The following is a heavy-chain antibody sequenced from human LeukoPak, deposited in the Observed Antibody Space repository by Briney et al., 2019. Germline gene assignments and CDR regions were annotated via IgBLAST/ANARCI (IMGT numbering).Heavy chain of an antibody. CDR1: GGSLSNYQ. Sequence: SETLSLTCAVYGGSLSNYQWTWIRQSPEKGLEWIGKINHVGSSYYNPSLKTRVTVSLEAPKDQVSLELRSVTAADTAVYYCARGVSTPSDTGNYGAGYYYFDNWGQGILVTVSS. J-gene: IGHJ4*02. CDR3: ARGVSTPSDTGNYGAGYYYFDN. CDR2: INHVGSS. D-gene: IGHD4-11*01. V-gene: IGHV4-34*01.